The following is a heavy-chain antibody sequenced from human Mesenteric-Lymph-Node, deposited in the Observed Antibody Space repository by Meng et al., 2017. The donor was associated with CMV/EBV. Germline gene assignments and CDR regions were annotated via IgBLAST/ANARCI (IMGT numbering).Heavy chain of an antibody. V-gene: IGHV3-30*03. D-gene: IGHD3-22*01. J-gene: IGHJ4*02. CDR2: ISYDGSNK. CDR3: ARGYGGSRGYSFDY. Sequence: GESLKISCAASGFTFSSYAMGWVRQAPGKGLEWVAVISYDGSNKEYADSVKGRFTISRDNSKNTLYLEMNSLRAEDTAVYYCARGYGGSRGYSFDYWGQGTMVTVSS. CDR1: GFTFSSYA.